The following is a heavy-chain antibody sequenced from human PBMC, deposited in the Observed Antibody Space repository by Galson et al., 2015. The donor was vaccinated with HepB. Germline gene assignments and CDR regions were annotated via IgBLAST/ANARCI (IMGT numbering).Heavy chain of an antibody. CDR1: GFTFSSYG. CDR2: ISYDGSNK. J-gene: IGHJ4*02. Sequence: SLRLSCAASGFTFSSYGMHWVRQAPGKGLEWVAVISYDGSNKYYADSVKGRFTISRDNSKNTLYLQMNSLRAEDTAVYYCAKGGRWLLLDYYFDYWGQGTLVTVSS. D-gene: IGHD3-22*01. V-gene: IGHV3-30*18. CDR3: AKGGRWLLLDYYFDY.